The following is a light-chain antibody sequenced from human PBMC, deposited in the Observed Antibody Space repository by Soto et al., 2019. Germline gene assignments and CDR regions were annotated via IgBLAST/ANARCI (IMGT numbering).Light chain of an antibody. Sequence: QSVLTQPPSVYAAPGQKGTISYSGSSSNIGKNYVSWYQQLPGTAPKLLIYDTDKRPSGILDRFSGSKSGTSATLGITGLQSGDEADYYCGTWDSSLSVYVFGPGTKV. J-gene: IGLJ1*01. CDR2: DTD. CDR3: GTWDSSLSVYV. V-gene: IGLV1-51*01. CDR1: SSNIGKNY.